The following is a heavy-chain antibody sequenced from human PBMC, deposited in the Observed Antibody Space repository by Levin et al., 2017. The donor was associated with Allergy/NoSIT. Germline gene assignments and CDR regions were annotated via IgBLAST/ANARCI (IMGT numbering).Heavy chain of an antibody. CDR2: IYWDDDK. V-gene: IGHV2-5*02. D-gene: IGHD3-10*01. CDR3: AHRSHYGTGADAFDI. Sequence: SGPTLVKPTQTLTLTCTFSGFSLSTSGVGVGWIRQPPGKALEWLALIYWDDDKRYSPSLKSRLTITKDTSKNQVVLTMTNMDPADTAAYDCAHRSHYGTGADAFDIWGQGTMVTVSS. CDR1: GFSLSTSGVG. J-gene: IGHJ3*02.